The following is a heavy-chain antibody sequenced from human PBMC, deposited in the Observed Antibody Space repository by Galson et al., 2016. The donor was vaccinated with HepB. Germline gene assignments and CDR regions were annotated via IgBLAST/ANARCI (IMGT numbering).Heavy chain of an antibody. V-gene: IGHV1-3*01. Sequence: SVKVSCKASGYTFTSYAMHWVRQAPGQRLEWMGWINAGNGNTKYSQKFQGRVTITRDTSASTAYMELSSLRSEDTAVYYCARATYIDFWSGYYTGWYYDGVDVWGQGTTVTVS. CDR1: GYTFTSYA. CDR3: ARATYIDFWSGYYTGWYYDGVDV. CDR2: INAGNGNT. D-gene: IGHD3-3*01. J-gene: IGHJ6*02.